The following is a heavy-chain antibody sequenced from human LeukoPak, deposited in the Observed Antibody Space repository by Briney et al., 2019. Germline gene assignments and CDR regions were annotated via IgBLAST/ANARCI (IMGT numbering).Heavy chain of an antibody. V-gene: IGHV1-69*13. CDR1: GGTFSSYA. CDR3: ARVFGYWVRGVIITGKFDP. D-gene: IGHD3-10*01. CDR2: IIPIFGTA. J-gene: IGHJ5*02. Sequence: GASVKVSCKASGGTFSSYAISWVRQAPGQGLEWMGGIIPIFGTANYAQKFQGRVTITADESTSTAYMELSSLRSEDTAVYYCARVFGYWVRGVIITGKFDPWGQGTLVTVSS.